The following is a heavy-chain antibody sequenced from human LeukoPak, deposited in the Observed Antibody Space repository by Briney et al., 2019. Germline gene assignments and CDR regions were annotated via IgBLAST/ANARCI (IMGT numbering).Heavy chain of an antibody. V-gene: IGHV3-48*01. CDR3: AREGSVCTNGVCHYYYFDY. CDR1: GFIFSDYG. J-gene: IGHJ4*02. Sequence: GGSLRLSCAASGFIFSDYGMNWVRQAPGKGLEWVSYISSSSSTIYYADSVKGRFTISRDNAKNSLYLQMNSLRAEDTAVYYCAREGSVCTNGVCHYYYFDYWGQGTLVTVSS. CDR2: ISSSSSTI. D-gene: IGHD2-8*01.